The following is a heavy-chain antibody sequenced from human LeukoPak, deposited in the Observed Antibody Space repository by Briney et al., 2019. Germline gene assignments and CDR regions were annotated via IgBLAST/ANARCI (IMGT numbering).Heavy chain of an antibody. V-gene: IGHV1-69*04. Sequence: ASVKVSCKSSGCTFSSYAISWVRQAPGQGLEWMGRTIPILGIANYAQKFEGRVTITADKSTSTAYMELSSLRCADTAVYYCARDEVSDGYYYYYGMDVWGQGHKATVSS. CDR1: GCTFSSYA. CDR3: ARDEVSDGYYYYYGMDV. CDR2: TIPILGIA. J-gene: IGHJ6*02.